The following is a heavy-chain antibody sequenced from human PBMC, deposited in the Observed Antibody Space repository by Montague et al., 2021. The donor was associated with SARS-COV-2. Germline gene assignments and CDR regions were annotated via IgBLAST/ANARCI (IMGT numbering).Heavy chain of an antibody. D-gene: IGHD3-16*01. CDR3: ARTFMSDAFDI. J-gene: IGHJ3*02. V-gene: IGHV3-53*04. CDR1: GFTVSSNY. Sequence: SLRLSCAASGFTVSSNYMSWVRQAPGKGLEWVSVIYSGGSTYYAXSVKGRFTISRHNSKNTLYLQMNSLRAEDTAVYHCARTFMSDAFDIWGQGTMVTVSS. CDR2: IYSGGST.